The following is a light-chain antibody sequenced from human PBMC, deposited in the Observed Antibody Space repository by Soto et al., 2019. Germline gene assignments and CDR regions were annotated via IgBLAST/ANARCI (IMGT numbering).Light chain of an antibody. CDR2: GAS. J-gene: IGKJ1*01. V-gene: IGKV3-20*01. Sequence: EIVLTPSPGTLSLSPGQRATVSCRASLNVNNNYLVWYQQRPGQAPGLLIHGASSRAAGVPDRFTGSGSGTDFTLTINRLQPEDFAVYYCQQYGSSPWTFGQGTKVDIK. CDR1: LNVNNNY. CDR3: QQYGSSPWT.